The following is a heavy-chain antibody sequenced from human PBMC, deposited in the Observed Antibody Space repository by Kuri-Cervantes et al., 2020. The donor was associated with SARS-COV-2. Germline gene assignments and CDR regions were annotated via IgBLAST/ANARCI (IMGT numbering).Heavy chain of an antibody. Sequence: GGSLRLSCAASGFTFSSYSMNWVRQAPGKGLEWVSYISSSSSTIYYADSVKGRFTISRDNAQNPLYLQMNSLRAEDTAVYYCARGFPTVTTWLGYYYYGMDVWGQGTTVTVSS. V-gene: IGHV3-48*01. CDR2: ISSSSSTI. CDR3: ARGFPTVTTWLGYYYYGMDV. CDR1: GFTFSSYS. D-gene: IGHD4-17*01. J-gene: IGHJ6*02.